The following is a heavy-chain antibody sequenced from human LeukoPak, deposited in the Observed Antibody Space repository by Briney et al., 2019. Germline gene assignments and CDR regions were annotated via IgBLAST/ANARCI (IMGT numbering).Heavy chain of an antibody. D-gene: IGHD5-18*01. CDR2: INHSGST. J-gene: IGHJ6*03. V-gene: IGHV4-34*01. CDR3: ARTRGYSYVIYYYYYMDV. CDR1: GGSFSGYY. Sequence: PSETLSLTCAVYGGSFSGYYWSWIRQPPGKGLEWIGEINHSGSTNYNPSLKSRVTISVDTSKNQFSLKLSSVTAADTAVYYCARTRGYSYVIYYYYYMDVWGKGTTVTVSS.